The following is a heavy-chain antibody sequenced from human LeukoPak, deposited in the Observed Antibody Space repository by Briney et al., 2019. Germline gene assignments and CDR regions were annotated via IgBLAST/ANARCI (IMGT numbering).Heavy chain of an antibody. Sequence: PSQTLSLTCTVSGGSISSGGHSWSWIRQHPAKGLEWIGYIYFSGSAYYNPSLESRVTISKDTSKNQFSLKLSSVTAADTAVYYCARRKRSGCSSTSCLLNWFDPWGQGTLVTVSS. CDR1: GGSISSGGHS. D-gene: IGHD2-2*01. J-gene: IGHJ5*02. CDR3: ARRKRSGCSSTSCLLNWFDP. V-gene: IGHV4-31*03. CDR2: IYFSGSA.